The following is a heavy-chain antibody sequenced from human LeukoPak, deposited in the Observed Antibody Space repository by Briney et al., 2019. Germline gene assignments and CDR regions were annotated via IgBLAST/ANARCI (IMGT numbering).Heavy chain of an antibody. CDR2: ISTSNRYI. CDR1: GFTFSSYE. CDR3: ARASLAVNDAFDI. D-gene: IGHD4-11*01. J-gene: IGHJ3*02. V-gene: IGHV3-21*01. Sequence: PGGSLRLSCAASGFTFSSYEMNWVRQAPGKGLEWVSSISTSNRYIDYADSVKGRFTISRDNANNSLHLQMNSLTAEDTAIYYCARASLAVNDAFDIWGQGTMVTVSS.